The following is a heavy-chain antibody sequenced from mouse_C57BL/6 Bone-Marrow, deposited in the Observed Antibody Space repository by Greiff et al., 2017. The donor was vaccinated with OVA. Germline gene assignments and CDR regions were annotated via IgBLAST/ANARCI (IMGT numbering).Heavy chain of an antibody. CDR2: IRNKANGYTT. CDR3: ARQYGTWYFDV. V-gene: IGHV7-3*01. J-gene: IGHJ1*03. D-gene: IGHD2-10*02. Sequence: EVQLQESGGGLVQPGGSLSLSCAASGFTFTDYYMSWVRPPPGKALAWLGFIRNKANGYTTEYSASVKGRFTISRDNSQSILYLQMNALRAEDSATYYCARQYGTWYFDVWGTGTTVTVSS. CDR1: GFTFTDYY.